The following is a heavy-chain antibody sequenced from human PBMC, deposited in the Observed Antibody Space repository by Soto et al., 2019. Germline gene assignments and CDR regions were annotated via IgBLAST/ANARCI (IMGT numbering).Heavy chain of an antibody. D-gene: IGHD6-19*01. J-gene: IGHJ6*03. Sequence: PSETLSLTCTVSGGSISSYCWSWIRQPPGKGLEWIGYIYYSGTTNYNPSLKSRVTISVDTSKNQFSLKLSSVTAADTAVYYCERHGAGAGGYYYYYRDVWGIGTTVTVSS. V-gene: IGHV4-59*08. CDR1: GGSISSYC. CDR2: IYYSGTT. CDR3: ERHGAGAGGYYYYYRDV.